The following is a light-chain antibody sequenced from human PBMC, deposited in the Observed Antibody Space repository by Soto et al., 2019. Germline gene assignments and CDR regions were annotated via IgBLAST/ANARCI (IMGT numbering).Light chain of an antibody. CDR2: DNN. CDR3: GTWDSSLRVV. V-gene: IGLV1-51*01. Sequence: QSVLTQPPSVSAAPGQKVTISCSGSSSNIGNNYVSWYQQLPGTAPKLLIYDNNKRPSGIPDRFSGSKSGTSATLGITGLQSGAEADYYCGTWDSSLRVVFGGGTKLAVL. J-gene: IGLJ2*01. CDR1: SSNIGNNY.